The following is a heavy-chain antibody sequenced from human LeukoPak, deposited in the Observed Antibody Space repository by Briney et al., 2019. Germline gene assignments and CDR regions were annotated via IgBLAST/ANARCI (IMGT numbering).Heavy chain of an antibody. D-gene: IGHD4-17*01. CDR1: GFAFSNYD. CDR2: INTAADT. CDR3: AKNFYGDYNVFFDY. V-gene: IGHV3-13*04. J-gene: IGHJ4*02. Sequence: SGGSLRLSCAASGFAFSNYDMLWVRQATGKGLEWVSAINTAADTYYPDSVRGRFTISRDNSKSTLYLQMHSLRAEDTAIYYSAKNFYGDYNVFFDYWGQGTLVTVSS.